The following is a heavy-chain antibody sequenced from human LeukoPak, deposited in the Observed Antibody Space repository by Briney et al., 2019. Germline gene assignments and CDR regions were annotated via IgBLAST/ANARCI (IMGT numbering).Heavy chain of an antibody. CDR3: ARQRSSDPYYDFWSGYNDY. Sequence: GGSLRLSCAASGFTFSSYSMNWVRQAPGKGLEWVSSISSSSSYIYYAHSVTGRFTISRDNAKNSLYLQMNSLRAEDTAVYYCARQRSSDPYYDFWSGYNDYWGQGTLVTVSS. CDR1: GFTFSSYS. CDR2: ISSSSSYI. J-gene: IGHJ4*02. V-gene: IGHV3-21*01. D-gene: IGHD3-3*01.